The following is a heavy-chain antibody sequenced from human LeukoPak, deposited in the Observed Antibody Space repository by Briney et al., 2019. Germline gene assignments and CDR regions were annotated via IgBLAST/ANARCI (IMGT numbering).Heavy chain of an antibody. V-gene: IGHV3-23*01. D-gene: IGHD6-19*01. Sequence: GGSLRLSCAASGFTFSNYAMSWVRQAPGKGLEWVSTISGGGITTYYADSARGRFTISRDNSKNKIFLQMNSLRADDTALYYCPRQSYASGWNPFDYWGQGTLVTVSS. CDR3: PRQSYASGWNPFDY. CDR1: GFTFSNYA. CDR2: ISGGGITT. J-gene: IGHJ4*02.